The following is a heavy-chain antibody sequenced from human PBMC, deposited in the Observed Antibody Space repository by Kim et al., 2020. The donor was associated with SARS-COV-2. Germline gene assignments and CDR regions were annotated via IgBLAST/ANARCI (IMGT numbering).Heavy chain of an antibody. D-gene: IGHD2-21*02. CDR2: ISSDSTTI. CDR1: GFIFSSYR. Sequence: GGSLRLSCAASGFIFSSYRMNWVRQAPGKGLEWVSYISSDSTTIYYADSVKGRFTISRDNARNSLYLQMNSLTDEDSAVYYCARGPSCGGDCYSEYYYYGMDVWGQGTTVTVSS. J-gene: IGHJ6*02. V-gene: IGHV3-48*02. CDR3: ARGPSCGGDCYSEYYYYGMDV.